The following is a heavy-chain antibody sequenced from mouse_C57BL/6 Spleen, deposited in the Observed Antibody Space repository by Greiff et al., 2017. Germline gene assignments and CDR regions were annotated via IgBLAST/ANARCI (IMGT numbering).Heavy chain of an antibody. CDR1: GYAFSSYW. Sequence: QVQLQQSGAELVKPGASVKISCKSSGYAFSSYWMNWVKQRPGKGLEWIGQIYPGVGDTNYNGKFKGKATLTADKSSSTAYMQLSSLTSKDSAIYFCARRDYGSSYVDYRGQGTTRTVSS. D-gene: IGHD1-1*01. CDR3: ARRDYGSSYVDY. J-gene: IGHJ2*01. V-gene: IGHV1-80*01. CDR2: IYPGVGDT.